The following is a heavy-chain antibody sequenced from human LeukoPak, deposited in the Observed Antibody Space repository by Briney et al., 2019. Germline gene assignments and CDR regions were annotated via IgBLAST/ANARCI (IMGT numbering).Heavy chain of an antibody. CDR2: IFYSGNT. Sequence: NPSETLSLTCSVSGGSISPYYWSWIRQPPGKGLEWIGYIFYSGNTNYNPSLKSRVTISVDTSKNQFSLKLSSVTAADTAVYYCARSLYYYDSSGHMGESDYWGQGTLVTVSS. CDR3: ARSLYYYDSSGHMGESDY. D-gene: IGHD3-22*01. V-gene: IGHV4-59*01. J-gene: IGHJ4*02. CDR1: GGSISPYY.